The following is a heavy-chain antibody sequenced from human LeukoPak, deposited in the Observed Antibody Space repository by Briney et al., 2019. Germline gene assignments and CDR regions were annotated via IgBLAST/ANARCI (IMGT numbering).Heavy chain of an antibody. Sequence: PGGSLRLSCAASGFTFADYGMSWVRQAPGKGLEWVSGINWNGGSTGYADSVKGRFTISRDNAKNSLYLQMNSLRAEDTAVYYCARAPPQDIVVVPAAQGFDYWGQGTLVTVSS. CDR2: INWNGGST. V-gene: IGHV3-20*04. CDR1: GFTFADYG. J-gene: IGHJ4*02. CDR3: ARAPPQDIVVVPAAQGFDY. D-gene: IGHD2-2*01.